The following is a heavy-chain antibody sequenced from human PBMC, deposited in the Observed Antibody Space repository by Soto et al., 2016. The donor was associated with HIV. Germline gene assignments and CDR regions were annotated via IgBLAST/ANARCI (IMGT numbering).Heavy chain of an antibody. J-gene: IGHJ4*02. CDR1: GFPFSNYW. CDR3: TRDFNTRPYYFDY. CDR2: INSDGSST. V-gene: IGHV3-74*01. D-gene: IGHD2-2*02. Sequence: EVQLVESGGGLVQRGGSLRLSCAASGFPFSNYWMHWVRQAPGKGLVWVSHINSDGSSTNYADSVKGRFTISRDNTKNTLYLQMKSLRAEDTAVYYCTRDFNTRPYYFDYWGQGTLVHRLL.